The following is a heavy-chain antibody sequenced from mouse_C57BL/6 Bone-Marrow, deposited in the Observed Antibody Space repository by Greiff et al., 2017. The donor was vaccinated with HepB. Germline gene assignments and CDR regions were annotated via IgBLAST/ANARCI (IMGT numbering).Heavy chain of an antibody. Sequence: EVQLVESGGGLVKPGGSLKLSCAASGFTFSSYAMSWVRQTPEKRLQWVATISDGGSYTYYPDNVKGRFTISRDNAKNNLYLQMSHLKSEDTAMYYCAKGAYDGYYYFDYWGQGTTLTVSS. V-gene: IGHV5-4*01. CDR3: AKGAYDGYYYFDY. D-gene: IGHD2-3*01. CDR1: GFTFSSYA. J-gene: IGHJ2*01. CDR2: ISDGGSYT.